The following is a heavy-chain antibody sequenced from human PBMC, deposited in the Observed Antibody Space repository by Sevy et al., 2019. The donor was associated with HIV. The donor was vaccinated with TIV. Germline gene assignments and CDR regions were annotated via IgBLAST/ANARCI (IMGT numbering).Heavy chain of an antibody. J-gene: IGHJ5*02. Sequence: GPVKVSCKASGYTFTSYGISWVRQAPGQGLEWMGWISAYNGNTNYAQKLQGRVTMTTDTSTSTAYMELRSLRSDYTAVYYCARDLPHYYGSGSSPFDPWGQGTLVTVSS. CDR2: ISAYNGNT. D-gene: IGHD3-10*01. CDR3: ARDLPHYYGSGSSPFDP. CDR1: GYTFTSYG. V-gene: IGHV1-18*01.